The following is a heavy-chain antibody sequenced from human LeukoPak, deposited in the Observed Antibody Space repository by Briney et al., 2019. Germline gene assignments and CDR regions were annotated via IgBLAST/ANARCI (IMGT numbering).Heavy chain of an antibody. V-gene: IGHV3-21*01. CDR3: ARDYEIY. CDR2: ISSSSSYI. J-gene: IGHJ4*02. CDR1: GFTFSSYS. Sequence: GGSLRLSCSASGFTFSSYSMNWVRQAPGKGLEWVSSISSSSSYIYYGDSVKGRFTISRDNAKDSLYLQMNSLRAEDTAVYYCARDYEIYWGQGTLVTVSS. D-gene: IGHD5-12*01.